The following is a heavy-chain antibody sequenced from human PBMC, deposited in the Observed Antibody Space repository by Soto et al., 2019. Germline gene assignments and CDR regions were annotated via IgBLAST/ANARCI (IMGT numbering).Heavy chain of an antibody. Sequence: SETLSLTCAVSGGSISGSYYYWGWLRQSPGKGPEWIGSVFYTGFTSYNPSLESRVSVSVDTSKNQFSLKVSGVSAADTAVYYCARGDKSNRTMIVVVPIGFDYWGQGTLVTVSS. CDR3: ARGDKSNRTMIVVVPIGFDY. D-gene: IGHD3-22*01. CDR1: GGSISGSYYY. V-gene: IGHV4-39*01. J-gene: IGHJ4*02. CDR2: VFYTGFT.